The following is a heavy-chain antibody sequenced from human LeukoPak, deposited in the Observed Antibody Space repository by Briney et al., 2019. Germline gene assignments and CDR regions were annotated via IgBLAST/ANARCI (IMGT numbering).Heavy chain of an antibody. CDR2: VYYSGST. D-gene: IGHD1-26*01. CDR3: ARAEGAIPYFDY. J-gene: IGHJ4*02. V-gene: IGHV4-59*01. Sequence: SETLSLTCTVSGGSISNYYWSWIRQPPGKGLEWIGYVYYSGSTNYNPSLKSRGTISVDTSKNQFSLKLSSVTAADTAVYHCARAEGAIPYFDYWGQGTLVTVSS. CDR1: GGSISNYY.